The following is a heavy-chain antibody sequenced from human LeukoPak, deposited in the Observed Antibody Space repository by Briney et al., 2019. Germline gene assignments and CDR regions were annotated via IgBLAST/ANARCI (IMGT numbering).Heavy chain of an antibody. CDR2: ISSDGATT. J-gene: IGHJ4*02. V-gene: IGHV3-64D*06. Sequence: GGSLRLSCAASGYTFSSYSMNWVRQAPGKGLEYVSAISSDGATTYYSDSLKDRFTISRDNSKSTLFLQMRYLRVEDTAVYYCVKEKSYYDYWGQGTLVTVSS. CDR1: GYTFSSYS. CDR3: VKEKSYYDY. D-gene: IGHD1-26*01.